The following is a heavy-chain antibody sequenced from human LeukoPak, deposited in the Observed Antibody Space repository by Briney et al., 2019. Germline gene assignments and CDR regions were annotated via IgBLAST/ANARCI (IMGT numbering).Heavy chain of an antibody. CDR1: GFTFSSYE. Sequence: GGSLRLSCAASGFTFSSYEMNWVRQAPGEGLEWVSYISSSGGTIYYADSVKGRFTISRDNAKNSLYLQMNSLRAEDTAVYYCAREDKGIDSWGQGTLVTVSS. J-gene: IGHJ5*01. CDR3: AREDKGIDS. V-gene: IGHV3-48*03. CDR2: ISSSGGTI.